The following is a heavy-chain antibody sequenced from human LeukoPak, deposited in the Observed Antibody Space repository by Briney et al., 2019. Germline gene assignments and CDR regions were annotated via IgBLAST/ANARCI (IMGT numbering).Heavy chain of an antibody. V-gene: IGHV3-74*01. D-gene: IGHD3-22*01. J-gene: IGHJ3*02. CDR2: INSYGGRI. Sequence: GGALRLSCAASGFTFSSYWMHCVRHPLGQGLVWVSRINSYGGRIRYEDSVKGRFTLSRDNAKNTLYLKMNSLRAEDTAVYYCARGYYYDSSGYRAFDIWGQGTMVTVSS. CDR1: GFTFSSYW. CDR3: ARGYYYDSSGYRAFDI.